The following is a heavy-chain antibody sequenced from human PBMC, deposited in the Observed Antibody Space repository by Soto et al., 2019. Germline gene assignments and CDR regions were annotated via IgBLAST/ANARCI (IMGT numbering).Heavy chain of an antibody. CDR1: GFTFSSYA. Sequence: LRLSCAASGFTFSSYAMGWVRQAPGKGLDWVSVISGSGGITYSADSVKGRFTISRDNSKNILYLQMNSLRAEDTAVYYCARYIAAAADFDYWGQGTLVTVSS. J-gene: IGHJ4*02. D-gene: IGHD6-13*01. CDR3: ARYIAAAADFDY. CDR2: ISGSGGIT. V-gene: IGHV3-23*01.